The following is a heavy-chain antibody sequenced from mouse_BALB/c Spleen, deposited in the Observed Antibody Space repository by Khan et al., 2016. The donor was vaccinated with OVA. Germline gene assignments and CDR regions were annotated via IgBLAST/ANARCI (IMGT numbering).Heavy chain of an antibody. Sequence: QVQLQQSGAELARPGASVKMSCKASGYTFTSYTMHWVKQRPGQGLEWIGYINPSSGYTNYNQKFKDKATLTADKSSSPAYMQLSSLTAEDSAVYYCAREGAYYRSDGWFAYWGQGTLVTVAA. CDR2: INPSSGYT. CDR1: GYTFTSYT. CDR3: AREGAYYRSDGWFAY. J-gene: IGHJ3*01. D-gene: IGHD2-14*01. V-gene: IGHV1-4*01.